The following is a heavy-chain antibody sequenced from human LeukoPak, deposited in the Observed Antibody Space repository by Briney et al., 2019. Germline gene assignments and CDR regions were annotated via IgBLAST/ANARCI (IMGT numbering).Heavy chain of an antibody. CDR2: LRSNGDTA. CDR3: ARGQELDDGVFDS. D-gene: IGHD1-1*01. V-gene: IGHV3-23*01. J-gene: IGHJ4*02. CDR1: GFTFSSFA. Sequence: PGGSLRLSCAASGFTFSSFAMTWVRQAPGTGLEWVSTLRSNGDTAYNADSVKGRFTISRDNSKNTVYLQMNILRVEDTAIYYYARGQELDDGVFDSWGQGTLVTVSA.